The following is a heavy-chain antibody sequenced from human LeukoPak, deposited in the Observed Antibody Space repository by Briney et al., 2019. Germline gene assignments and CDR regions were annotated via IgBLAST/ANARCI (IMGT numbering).Heavy chain of an antibody. D-gene: IGHD6-19*01. CDR2: IYTSGST. CDR3: ARGSGWNIAFDI. V-gene: IGHV4-4*07. Sequence: PSETLSLTCTVSGGSISSYYRSWIRQPAGKGLEWIGRIYTSGSTNYNPSLRSRVTVSVDTSKNQFSLKLSSVTAADTAVYYCARGSGWNIAFDIWGQGTMVTVSS. CDR1: GGSISSYY. J-gene: IGHJ3*02.